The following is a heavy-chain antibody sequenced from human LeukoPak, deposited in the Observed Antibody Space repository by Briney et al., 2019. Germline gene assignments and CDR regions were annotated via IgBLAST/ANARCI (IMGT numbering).Heavy chain of an antibody. CDR2: INTNTGNP. CDR3: ARKGMVRDFKYYYGMDV. J-gene: IGHJ6*02. V-gene: IGHV7-4-1*02. Sequence: ASVKVSCKASGYTFTSYAMNWVRQAPGQGLEWMGWINTNTGNPTYAQGFTGRFVFSLDTSVSTEYLQISSLKAEDTAVYYCARKGMVRDFKYYYGMDVWGQGTTVTASS. CDR1: GYTFTSYA. D-gene: IGHD3-10*01.